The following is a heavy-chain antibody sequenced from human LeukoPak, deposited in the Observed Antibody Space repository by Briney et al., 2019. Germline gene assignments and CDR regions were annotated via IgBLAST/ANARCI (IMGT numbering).Heavy chain of an antibody. V-gene: IGHV3-13*01. Sequence: GGPLRLSCAASGFTFSSYDMHWVRQATGKGLEWVSAIGTAGDTYYPGSVKGRFTISRENAKNSLYLQMNSLRAGDTAVYYCARGQEAGQFDPWGQGTLVTVSS. CDR3: ARGQEAGQFDP. CDR2: IGTAGDT. J-gene: IGHJ5*02. CDR1: GFTFSSYD.